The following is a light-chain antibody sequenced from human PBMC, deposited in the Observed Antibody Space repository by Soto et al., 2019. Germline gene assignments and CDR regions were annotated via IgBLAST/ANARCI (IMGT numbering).Light chain of an antibody. Sequence: DIQMTQSPSTLSASVGDRVTITCRASQSISSWLAWYQQKPGKAPKLLIYDASSLESGVPSRFRGSGSGTEFTLTISSLQPDDFATYYCQLYNSYPWTFGQGTKVESK. J-gene: IGKJ1*01. CDR2: DAS. CDR1: QSISSW. CDR3: QLYNSYPWT. V-gene: IGKV1-5*01.